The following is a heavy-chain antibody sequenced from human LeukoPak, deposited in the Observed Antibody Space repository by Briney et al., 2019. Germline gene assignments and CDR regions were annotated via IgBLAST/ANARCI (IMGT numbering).Heavy chain of an antibody. V-gene: IGHV4-34*01. CDR1: GGSFSGYY. CDR3: ARGDYFDY. CDR2: INHSGST. J-gene: IGHJ4*02. Sequence: SETLSLTCAVYGGSFSGYYWSWIRQPPGKGLEWIGEINHSGSTNYNPSLKSRVTISVDTSKNQFSLKLSSVTAADTAVYYCARGDYFDYWGQGTLITASS.